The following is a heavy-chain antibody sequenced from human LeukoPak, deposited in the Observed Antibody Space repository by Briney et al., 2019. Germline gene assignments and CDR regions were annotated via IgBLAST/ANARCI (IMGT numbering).Heavy chain of an antibody. CDR3: AKGRVGSSWYDFDY. CDR2: ISGSGIST. D-gene: IGHD6-13*01. V-gene: IGHV3-23*01. Sequence: GGSLRLSCAASGFTFSSYVMHWVRQAPGKGLEWVSGISGSGISTYYADSVKGRFTISRDNSKNTLYLQMNSLRAEDMALYYCAKGRVGSSWYDFDYWGQGTLVTVSS. J-gene: IGHJ4*02. CDR1: GFTFSSYV.